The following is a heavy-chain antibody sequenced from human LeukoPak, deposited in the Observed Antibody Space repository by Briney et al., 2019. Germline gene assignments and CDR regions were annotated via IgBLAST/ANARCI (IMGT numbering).Heavy chain of an antibody. D-gene: IGHD3-16*01. CDR1: GFTFSTYG. CDR2: VSSSGSTI. J-gene: IGHJ4*02. V-gene: IGHV3-48*01. CDR3: ARDAQQGGYFDY. Sequence: AGGSLRLSCAASGFTFSTYGMNWVRQAPGKGLEWVSYVSSSGSTITYADSVRGRFTISRDNSKNTLYLQMNSLRAEDTAVYYCARDAQQGGYFDYWGQGTLVTVSS.